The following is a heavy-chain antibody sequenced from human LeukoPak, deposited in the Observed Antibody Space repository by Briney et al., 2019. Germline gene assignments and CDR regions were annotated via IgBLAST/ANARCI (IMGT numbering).Heavy chain of an antibody. CDR1: GFTFSSYW. J-gene: IGHJ1*01. CDR3: ALPYYYSSTGPWAVCFHH. CDR2: ISQDGSEI. D-gene: IGHD3-22*01. V-gene: IGHV3-7*01. Sequence: GGSLRLSCAASGFTFSSYWMSWVRQAPGKGLEWVANISQDGSEIYYGDSVKGRFTISRDNAKNSLYLQMNSLRAEDTAVYYCALPYYYSSTGPWAVCFHHWGQGALVTVSS.